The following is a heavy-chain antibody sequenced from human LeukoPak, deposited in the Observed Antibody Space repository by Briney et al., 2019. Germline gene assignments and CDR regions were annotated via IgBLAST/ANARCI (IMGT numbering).Heavy chain of an antibody. D-gene: IGHD6-13*01. J-gene: IGHJ4*02. CDR1: GYTFTSYG. CDR3: ARDIIAAAAPEGYFDY. Sequence: ASVKVSCKASGYTFTSYGISWVRQAPGQGPEWMGWISAYNGNTNYAQKLQGRVTMTTDTSTSTAYMELRSLRSDDTAVYHCARDIIAAAAPEGYFDYWGQGTLVTVSS. V-gene: IGHV1-18*01. CDR2: ISAYNGNT.